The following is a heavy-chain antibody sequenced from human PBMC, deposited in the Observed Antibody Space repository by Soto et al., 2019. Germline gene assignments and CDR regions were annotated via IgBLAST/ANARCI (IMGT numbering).Heavy chain of an antibody. J-gene: IGHJ6*02. D-gene: IGHD6-6*01. Sequence: QVQLVQSGAEVKKPGSSVKVSCKASGGTFSSYAISWVRQAPGQGLECMGGIIPIFGTANYGQKFQGRVTITADESTSTAYMELSSLRSEDTAVYYCARDVGGIAARPDYYCGMDVWGQGTTVTVSS. CDR2: IIPIFGTA. V-gene: IGHV1-69*12. CDR1: GGTFSSYA. CDR3: ARDVGGIAARPDYYCGMDV.